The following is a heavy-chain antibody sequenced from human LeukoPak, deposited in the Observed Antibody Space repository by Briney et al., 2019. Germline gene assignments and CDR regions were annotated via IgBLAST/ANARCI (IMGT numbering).Heavy chain of an antibody. J-gene: IGHJ5*02. CDR2: IYYSEST. V-gene: IGHV4-39*01. Sequence: SETLSLACTVSGGSISSSSYYWGWIRQPPGKGLEWIGSIYYSESTYYNPSLKSRVTISVDTSKNQFSLKLSSVTAADTAVYYCARRTSYYDILTGYHNWFDPWGQGTLVTVSS. CDR1: GGSISSSSYY. D-gene: IGHD3-9*01. CDR3: ARRTSYYDILTGYHNWFDP.